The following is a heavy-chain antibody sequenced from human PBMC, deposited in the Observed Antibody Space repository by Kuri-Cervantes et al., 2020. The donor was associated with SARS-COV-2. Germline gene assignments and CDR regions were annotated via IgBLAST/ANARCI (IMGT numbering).Heavy chain of an antibody. J-gene: IGHJ6*02. Sequence: GGSLRLSCAASGFNFSRTDMHWVRQAPGKGLEWVAVISHDGKNKKCIASGKGRFTISRDNSQNTLYLHMKSLRSEDTAVYYCARDQAYFVGVVRRGWVYYYYGMDVWGQGTTVTVSS. CDR1: GFNFSRTD. CDR2: ISHDGKNK. D-gene: IGHD3-3*01. CDR3: ARDQAYFVGVVRRGWVYYYYGMDV. V-gene: IGHV3-30*03.